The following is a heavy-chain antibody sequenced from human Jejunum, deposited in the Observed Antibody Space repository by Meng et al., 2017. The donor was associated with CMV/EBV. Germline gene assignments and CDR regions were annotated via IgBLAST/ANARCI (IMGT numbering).Heavy chain of an antibody. V-gene: IGHV1-2*02. CDR1: GYTSADYY. CDR3: ARSLGWYADS. CDR2: INSKSADT. J-gene: IGHJ4*02. D-gene: IGHD6-19*01. Sequence: QVQVVWVGGVVKTSGAPVRASCKASGYTSADYYIHWVRQAPGQGIEWMGSINSKSADTRFAQNFQGRVTVNRDTSISTVYMELNSLRSDATAVYYCARSLGWYADSWGPGTLVTVSS.